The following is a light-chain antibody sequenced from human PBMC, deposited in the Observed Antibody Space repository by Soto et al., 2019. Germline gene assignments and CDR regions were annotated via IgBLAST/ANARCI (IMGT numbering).Light chain of an antibody. Sequence: QSALTQPASVSGSPGRSITISCTGTNSDVGTHNLVSWYQQHPGKAPKLIIYEGTKRPPGVSNRFSGSKSGNTASLTISGLQAEDEADYYCCSYALLFGTGTKVTVL. CDR3: CSYALL. CDR2: EGT. CDR1: NSDVGTHNL. J-gene: IGLJ1*01. V-gene: IGLV2-23*01.